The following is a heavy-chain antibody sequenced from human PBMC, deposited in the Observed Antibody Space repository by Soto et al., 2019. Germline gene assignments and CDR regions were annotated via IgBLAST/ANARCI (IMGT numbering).Heavy chain of an antibody. CDR2: IYSGDSA. CDR1: GFPFSYNY. Sequence: EVQLVESGGGLVQPGESLRLSCVASGFPFSYNYISWVRQAPGEGLEWVSVIYSGDSAYYADSVRGRFTIASHSSTDTVYLQMNGLRREDTAIYYCARGGSGSGDDFDYWGQGTVVTVSS. J-gene: IGHJ4*02. CDR3: ARGGSGSGDDFDY. D-gene: IGHD3-10*01. V-gene: IGHV3-53*04.